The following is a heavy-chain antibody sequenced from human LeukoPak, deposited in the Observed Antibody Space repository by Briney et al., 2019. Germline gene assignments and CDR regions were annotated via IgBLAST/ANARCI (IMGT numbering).Heavy chain of an antibody. CDR1: GIPFTN. CDR3: AREHYYGSGSYYMDV. D-gene: IGHD3-10*01. J-gene: IGHJ6*02. V-gene: IGHV3-33*08. Sequence: GGSLRLSCAASGIPFTNFWVRQAPGKGLEWVAVIWYDGSNKYYADSVKGRFTISRDNSKNTLYLQMNSLRAEDTAVYYCAREHYYGSGSYYMDVWGQGTTVTVSS. CDR2: IWYDGSNK.